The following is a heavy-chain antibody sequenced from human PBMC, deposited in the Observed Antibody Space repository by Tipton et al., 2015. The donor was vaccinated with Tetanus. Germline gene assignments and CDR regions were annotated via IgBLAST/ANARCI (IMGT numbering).Heavy chain of an antibody. CDR3: ARTYGRRGLNFFDGLDV. Sequence: TLSLTCTVSGGPISSGGYYWSWIRQHPGKGLEWIGDIYYSGSTYYNPSLKSRVTLSVDTPKSQFSLKLRSVTAADTAVYYCARTYGRRGLNFFDGLDVWGQGTTVTVSS. J-gene: IGHJ6*02. D-gene: IGHD4-17*01. CDR1: GGPISSGGYY. V-gene: IGHV4-30-4*02. CDR2: IYYSGST.